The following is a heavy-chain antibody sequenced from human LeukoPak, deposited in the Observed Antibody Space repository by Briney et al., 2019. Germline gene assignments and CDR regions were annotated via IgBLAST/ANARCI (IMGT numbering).Heavy chain of an antibody. CDR3: AVTMVRGGPTYYCYYGMDV. V-gene: IGHV3-30*02. D-gene: IGHD3-10*01. CDR1: GFTFSSYG. CDR2: IRYDGSNK. Sequence: PGGSLRLSCAASGFTFSSYGMHWVRQAPGKGLEWVAFIRYDGSNKYYADSVKGRFTISRDNSKNTLYLQMNSLRAEDTAVYYCAVTMVRGGPTYYCYYGMDVWGQGTTVTVSS. J-gene: IGHJ6*02.